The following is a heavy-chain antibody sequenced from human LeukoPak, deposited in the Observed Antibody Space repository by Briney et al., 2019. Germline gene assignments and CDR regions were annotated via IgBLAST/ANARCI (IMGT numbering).Heavy chain of an antibody. J-gene: IGHJ4*02. CDR2: IKQDGSEK. D-gene: IGHD6-13*01. Sequence: PGGSLRLSCAASGFTFSSYWMSWVRQAPGKGLEWVANIKQDGSEKYYVDSVKGRFTISRDNAKNSLYLQMNSLRAEDTAVYYCASSQPERDSSSWYYFDYWGRGTLVTVSS. V-gene: IGHV3-7*03. CDR3: ASSQPERDSSSWYYFDY. CDR1: GFTFSSYW.